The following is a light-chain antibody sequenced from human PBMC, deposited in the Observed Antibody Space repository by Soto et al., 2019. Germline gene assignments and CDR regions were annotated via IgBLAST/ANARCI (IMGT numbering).Light chain of an antibody. J-gene: IGKJ5*01. CDR1: QSVSSSY. V-gene: IGKV3-20*01. Sequence: EIVLGQSPGTLSLSPGERATLSCRASQSVSSSYLAWYQQKPGQPPRLLIYGASSRATGIPDRFSGSGSGTDFTLTISRLEPEDFAVFYCQHYDSLPITFGQGTRLEIK. CDR3: QHYDSLPIT. CDR2: GAS.